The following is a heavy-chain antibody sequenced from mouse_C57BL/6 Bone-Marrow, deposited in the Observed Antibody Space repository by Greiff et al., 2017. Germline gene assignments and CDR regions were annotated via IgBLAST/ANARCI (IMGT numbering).Heavy chain of an antibody. CDR2: IHPPDGYT. Sequence: VQLQQPGAELVMPGASVKLSCKASGYTFTSYWMHWVKQRPGQGLGGMGMIHPPDGYTTYNQKFKGKSTLTVDKASSTACMQLISLTSEDSAVYYCARDYYGSSFWFAYWGQGTLVTVSA. CDR1: GYTFTSYW. J-gene: IGHJ3*01. D-gene: IGHD1-1*01. CDR3: ARDYYGSSFWFAY. V-gene: IGHV1-69*01.